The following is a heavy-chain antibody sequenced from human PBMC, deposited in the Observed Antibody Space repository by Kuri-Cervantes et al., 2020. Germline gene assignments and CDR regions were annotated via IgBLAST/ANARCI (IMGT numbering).Heavy chain of an antibody. CDR2: ISWNSGSI. V-gene: IGHV3-9*01. D-gene: IGHD4-17*01. CDR3: ARTFSTVTTTDWFDP. Sequence: LSLTCAASGFTFDDYAMHWVRQAPGKGLEWVSGISWNSGSIGYADSVKGRFTISRDNAKNSLYLQMNSLRAEDTAVYYCARTFSTVTTTDWFDPWGQGILVTVSS. J-gene: IGHJ5*02. CDR1: GFTFDDYA.